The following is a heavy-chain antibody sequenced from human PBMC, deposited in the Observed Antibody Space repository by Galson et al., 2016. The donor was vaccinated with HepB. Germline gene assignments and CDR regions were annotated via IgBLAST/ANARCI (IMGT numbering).Heavy chain of an antibody. CDR3: ARGEYSSGWGTDY. CDR1: GFTFSSYS. J-gene: IGHJ4*02. D-gene: IGHD6-19*01. CDR2: TSSGSKTT. Sequence: SLRLSCAASGFTFSSYSMNWVRQAPGKGLEWVSYTSSGSKTTYYADSVKGRFTISRDNAEDSLYLQMNSLRVEDTAVYYCARGEYSSGWGTDYWGQGTLVTVSS. V-gene: IGHV3-48*01.